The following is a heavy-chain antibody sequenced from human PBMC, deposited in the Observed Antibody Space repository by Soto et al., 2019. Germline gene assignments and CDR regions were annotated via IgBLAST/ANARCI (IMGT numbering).Heavy chain of an antibody. Sequence: ASVKVSCKASGYTFTGYYMHWVRQAPGQGLEWMGWINPNSGGTNYAQKFQGWVTMTRDTSISTAYMELSRLRSDDTAVYYCARDLYCSGGSCYDQNDYYYGMDVWGQGTTVTVSS. V-gene: IGHV1-2*04. CDR2: INPNSGGT. J-gene: IGHJ6*02. CDR1: GYTFTGYY. D-gene: IGHD2-15*01. CDR3: ARDLYCSGGSCYDQNDYYYGMDV.